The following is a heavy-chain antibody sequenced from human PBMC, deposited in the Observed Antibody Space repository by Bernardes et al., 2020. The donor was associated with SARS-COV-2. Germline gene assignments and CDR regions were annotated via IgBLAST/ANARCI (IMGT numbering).Heavy chain of an antibody. CDR1: GCSFSRHW. CDR2: INQDGSET. Sequence: GGSLRLSCAASGCSFSRHWMSWVRQAPGKGLEWVANINQDGSETYYVDSVKGRFTISRDNAKSSLYLQMNSLRAEDTAVYYCARWRYYDSSGYYYYFDYWGQGALVTVSS. J-gene: IGHJ4*02. D-gene: IGHD3-22*01. V-gene: IGHV3-7*04. CDR3: ARWRYYDSSGYYYYFDY.